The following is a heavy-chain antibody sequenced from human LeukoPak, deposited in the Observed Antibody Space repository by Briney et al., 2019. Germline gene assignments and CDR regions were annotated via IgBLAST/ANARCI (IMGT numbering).Heavy chain of an antibody. CDR1: GFTFSSYS. J-gene: IGHJ4*02. CDR2: ISSSSSYI. Sequence: GGSLRLSCAASGFTFSSYSMNWVRQAPGKGLEWVSSISSSSSYIYYADSVKGRFTISRDNAKNSLYLQMNSLRAEDTALYYCAKDMGVRGNPSFDYWGQGTLVTVSS. CDR3: AKDMGVRGNPSFDY. D-gene: IGHD3-10*01. V-gene: IGHV3-21*04.